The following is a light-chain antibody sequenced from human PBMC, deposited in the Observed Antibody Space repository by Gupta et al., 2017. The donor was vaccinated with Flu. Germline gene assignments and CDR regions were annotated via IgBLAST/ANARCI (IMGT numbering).Light chain of an antibody. Sequence: TLSASVGDRVTITCRARQSINSWLAWYQQKPGKAHKLLIFQTSLLYNGVTSRFSGSGSGTEFTLTIRNLQPDDVATYFCQPCQGSSLSFGG. CDR2: QTS. J-gene: IGKJ4*01. CDR1: QSINSW. V-gene: IGKV1-5*03. CDR3: QPCQGSSLS.